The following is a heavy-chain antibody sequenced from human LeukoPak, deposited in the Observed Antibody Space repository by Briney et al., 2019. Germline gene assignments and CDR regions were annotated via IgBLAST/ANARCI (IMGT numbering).Heavy chain of an antibody. CDR2: MNPNSGNT. CDR3: ARGTRITMVRGVTGYYYMDV. J-gene: IGHJ6*03. V-gene: IGHV1-8*03. D-gene: IGHD3-10*01. CDR1: GYTFTSYD. Sequence: GASAKVSCKASGYTFTSYDINWVRQATGQGLEWMGWMNPNSGNTGYAQKFQGRVTITRNTSISTAYMELSSLRSEDTAVYYCARGTRITMVRGVTGYYYMDVWGKGTTVTVSS.